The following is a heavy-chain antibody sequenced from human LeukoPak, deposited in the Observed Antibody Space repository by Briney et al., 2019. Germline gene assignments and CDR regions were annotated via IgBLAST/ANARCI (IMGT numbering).Heavy chain of an antibody. J-gene: IGHJ4*02. CDR2: ISLTGLT. CDR3: SRENGAFSPFGY. D-gene: IGHD2-8*01. Sequence: SETLSLTCGVSGGSISNTNWWSWVRQPPGQGLEWIGEISLTGLTHYNPSLESRVTVSLDKSKNHLSLNLTSVTAADTAVYYCSRENGAFSPFGYWGQGILVTVLS. V-gene: IGHV4-4*02. CDR1: GGSISNTNW.